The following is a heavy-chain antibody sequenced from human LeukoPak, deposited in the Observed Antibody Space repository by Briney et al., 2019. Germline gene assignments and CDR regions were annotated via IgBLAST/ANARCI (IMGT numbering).Heavy chain of an antibody. D-gene: IGHD1-26*01. CDR1: GGTFSSYA. Sequence: SVKVSCKASGGTFSSYAISWVRQAPGQGLEWMGGIIPIFGTANYAQKFQGRVTITADESTRIFYMELNSLRSDDTAVYYCAKEKWEPPYYYFGMDVWGQGTTVTVSS. CDR3: AKEKWEPPYYYFGMDV. CDR2: IIPIFGTA. J-gene: IGHJ6*02. V-gene: IGHV1-69*13.